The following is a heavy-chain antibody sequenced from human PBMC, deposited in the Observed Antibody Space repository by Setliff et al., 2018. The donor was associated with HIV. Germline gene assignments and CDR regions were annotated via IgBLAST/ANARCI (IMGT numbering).Heavy chain of an antibody. CDR1: GGSFSNYY. D-gene: IGHD3-10*01. CDR2: INHSGKT. Sequence: SETLSLTCAVYGGSFSNYYWSWIRQPPGKGPEWIGEINHSGKTDYNPSLKSRLTISVDTSRNLFSLHLSSVTAADTAVYYCARLFSGSPGDYWGQGTLVTVS. V-gene: IGHV4-34*01. CDR3: ARLFSGSPGDY. J-gene: IGHJ4*02.